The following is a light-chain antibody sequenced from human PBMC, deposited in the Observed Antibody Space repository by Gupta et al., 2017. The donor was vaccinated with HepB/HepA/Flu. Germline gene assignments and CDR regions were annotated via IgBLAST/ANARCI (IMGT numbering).Light chain of an antibody. V-gene: IGLV2-23*02. CDR3: CSYGGSSDLV. CDR1: SSDIGSYNF. CDR2: EVD. Sequence: QSALTQPASVSVSPGQSITVSCTGSSSDIGSYNFVSWYQQHPDEAPRVIIYEVDKRPSGVSNRFSGSKSGSTASLTISGLQAEDEAHYYCCSYGGSSDLVFGGGTKVTVL. J-gene: IGLJ2*01.